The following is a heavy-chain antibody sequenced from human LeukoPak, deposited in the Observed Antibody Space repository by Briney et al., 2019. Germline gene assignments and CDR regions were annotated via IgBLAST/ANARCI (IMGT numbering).Heavy chain of an antibody. Sequence: PGGSLRLSCGASGFTFSNYSMNWVRQAPGKGLEWVSSISYSSSYIYYADSVRARFTISRDNAKNSLYLQMNSLRAEDTAVYYCARDRPIGYCSSTSCYNYYYYYIDVWGKGSPGHRLL. CDR2: ISYSSSYI. CDR1: GFTFSNYS. J-gene: IGHJ6*03. D-gene: IGHD2-2*02. CDR3: ARDRPIGYCSSTSCYNYYYYYIDV. V-gene: IGHV3-21*01.